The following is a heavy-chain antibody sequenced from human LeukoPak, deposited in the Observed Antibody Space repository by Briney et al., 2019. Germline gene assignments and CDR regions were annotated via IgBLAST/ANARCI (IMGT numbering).Heavy chain of an antibody. CDR3: ATSPYYYDSSGYGAFDI. J-gene: IGHJ3*02. V-gene: IGHV5-51*01. CDR1: GYSLTSYW. D-gene: IGHD3-22*01. CDR2: IYPGDSDT. Sequence: GESLKISCKGSGYSLTSYWIGWVRQMPGKGLEWMGIIYPGDSDTRYSPSFRGQVTISADKSISTAYLQWSSLKASDTAMYYCATSPYYYDSSGYGAFDIWGQGTMVTVSS.